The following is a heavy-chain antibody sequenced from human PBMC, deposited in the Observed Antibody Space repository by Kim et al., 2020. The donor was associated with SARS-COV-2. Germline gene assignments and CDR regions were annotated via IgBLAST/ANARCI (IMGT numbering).Heavy chain of an antibody. CDR1: GGSFSGYY. D-gene: IGHD3-3*01. CDR2: INHSGST. Sequence: SETLSLTCAVYGGSFSGYYWSWIRQPPGKGLEWIGEINHSGSTNYNPSLKSRVTISVDTSKNQFSLKLSSVTAADTAVYYCAKSTYYDFWSGYTSYYYY. CDR3: AKSTYYDFWSGYTSYYYY. J-gene: IGHJ6*03. V-gene: IGHV4-34*01.